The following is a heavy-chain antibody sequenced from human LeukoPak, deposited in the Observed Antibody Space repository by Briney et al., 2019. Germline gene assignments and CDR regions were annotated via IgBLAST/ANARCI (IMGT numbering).Heavy chain of an antibody. Sequence: PSETLSLTCTVSGGSISSYYWSWIRQPPGKGLEWIGYIYYSGSTNYNPPLKSRVTISVDTSKNQFSLKLSSVTAADTAVYYCARDSGNLRDDAFDIWGQGTMVTVSS. CDR1: GGSISSYY. CDR3: ARDSGNLRDDAFDI. V-gene: IGHV4-59*01. CDR2: IYYSGST. D-gene: IGHD1-14*01. J-gene: IGHJ3*02.